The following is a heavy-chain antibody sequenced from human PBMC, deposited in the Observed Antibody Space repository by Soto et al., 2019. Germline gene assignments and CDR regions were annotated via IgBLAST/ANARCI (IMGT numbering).Heavy chain of an antibody. V-gene: IGHV3-30*18. D-gene: IGHD3-10*02. CDR2: ISNDGSSK. J-gene: IGHJ6*02. Sequence: GGSLRLSCAASGFSFSSYGMHWVRQAPGKGLEWVAVISNDGSSKYYEDSVKGRFTISRDNSKYTLYLQMDRLRAVDTAVFYCAKAVRGTYDHYYGMDVWGRGTTVTVSS. CDR3: AKAVRGTYDHYYGMDV. CDR1: GFSFSSYG.